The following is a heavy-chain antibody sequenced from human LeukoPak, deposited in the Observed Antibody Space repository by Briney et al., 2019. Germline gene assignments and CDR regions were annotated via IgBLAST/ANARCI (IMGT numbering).Heavy chain of an antibody. D-gene: IGHD3-3*01. V-gene: IGHV4-34*01. CDR2: VNHSGST. J-gene: IGHJ6*02. CDR3: ARATYYDFWSGYYYGMDV. Sequence: LETLSLTCAVYGGSFSGYYWSWIRQPPGKGLEWIGEVNHSGSTNYNPSLKSRVTISVDTSKNQFSLKLSSVTAADTAVYYCARATYYDFWSGYYYGMDVWGQGTTVTVSS. CDR1: GGSFSGYY.